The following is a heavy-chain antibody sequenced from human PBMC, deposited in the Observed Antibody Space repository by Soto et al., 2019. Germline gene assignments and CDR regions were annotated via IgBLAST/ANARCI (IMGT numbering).Heavy chain of an antibody. Sequence: EVQLVESGGGLVQPGGSLRLSCAASGFTFSTYWMHWVRQAPGKGLVWVSRINSDGSSTSYEDTVKGRFTISRDNAKNELYLQMNSLRAEDTAVYYCASSLLAPFDYWGQGTLVTVSS. CDR1: GFTFSTYW. CDR2: INSDGSST. J-gene: IGHJ4*02. CDR3: ASSLLAPFDY. V-gene: IGHV3-74*01.